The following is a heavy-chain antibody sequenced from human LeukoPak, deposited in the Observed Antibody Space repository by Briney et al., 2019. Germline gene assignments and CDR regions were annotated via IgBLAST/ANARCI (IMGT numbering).Heavy chain of an antibody. J-gene: IGHJ4*02. CDR2: ISYDGSNK. D-gene: IGHD2-8*01. V-gene: IGHV3-30-3*01. CDR3: ARAQYCTNGVCYYPLFDY. Sequence: GGSLRLSCAASGFTFSSYAMHWVRQAPGKGLEWVAVISYDGSNKYYADSVKGRFTISRDNSKNTLYLQMNSLRAEDTAVYYCARAQYCTNGVCYYPLFDYWGQGTLVTVSS. CDR1: GFTFSSYA.